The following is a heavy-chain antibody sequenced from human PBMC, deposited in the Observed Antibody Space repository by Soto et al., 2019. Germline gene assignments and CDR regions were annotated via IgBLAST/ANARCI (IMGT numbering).Heavy chain of an antibody. D-gene: IGHD3-10*01. J-gene: IGHJ3*02. CDR1: GFTFSSYW. V-gene: IGHV3-74*01. CDR3: ARGGRFGDNDAFDI. CDR2: INSDGSST. Sequence: EVQLVESGGGLVQPGGSLRLSCAASGFTFSSYWMHWVRQAPGKGLVWVSRINSDGSSTSYADSVKGRFTISRDNAKKTLLLQMHSLRAADTAVYFCARGGRFGDNDAFDIWGQGTMVTVSS.